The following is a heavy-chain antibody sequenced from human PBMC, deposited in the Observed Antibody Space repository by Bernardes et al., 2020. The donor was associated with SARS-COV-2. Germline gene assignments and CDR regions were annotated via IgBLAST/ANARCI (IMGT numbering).Heavy chain of an antibody. Sequence: GGSLRLSCAASVFTFSSYWMQWVRQAPGKGLVWVLRINGDGSSTRYADAVNDRFTISRDNAKNTPFLQLDGLRAEDAAVNYCARESSRGGTYFVDHWGQGTLLTVSS. CDR2: INGDGSST. CDR1: VFTFSSYW. CDR3: ARESSRGGTYFVDH. D-gene: IGHD1-26*01. J-gene: IGHJ4*02. V-gene: IGHV3-74*01.